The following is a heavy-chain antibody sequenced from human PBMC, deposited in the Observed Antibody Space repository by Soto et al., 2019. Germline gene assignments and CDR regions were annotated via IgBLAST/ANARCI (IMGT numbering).Heavy chain of an antibody. D-gene: IGHD3-3*01. CDR3: AKDPFGVVIGAYYGMDV. J-gene: IGHJ6*02. CDR1: GFTFSTYG. CDR2: ISYDGSNK. Sequence: GGSLRLSCAASGFTFSTYGMHWVRQAPGKGLEGVAVISYDGSNKYYADSVKGRFTISRDNSKNTLYLQMNSLRAEDTAVYYCAKDPFGVVIGAYYGMDVWGQGTTVTVSS. V-gene: IGHV3-30*18.